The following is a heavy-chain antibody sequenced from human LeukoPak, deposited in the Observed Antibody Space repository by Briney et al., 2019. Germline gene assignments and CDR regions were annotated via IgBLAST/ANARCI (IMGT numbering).Heavy chain of an antibody. Sequence: ASVKVSCKASGYTFTGYYMHWVRQAPGQGLEWMGWTNPNSGGTNYAQKFQGRVTMTRDTSISTAYMELSRLRSDDTAVYYCARDDTDIVVVPAAARPLWFDPRGQGTLVTVSS. D-gene: IGHD2-2*01. CDR1: GYTFTGYY. CDR2: TNPNSGGT. J-gene: IGHJ5*02. CDR3: ARDDTDIVVVPAAARPLWFDP. V-gene: IGHV1-2*02.